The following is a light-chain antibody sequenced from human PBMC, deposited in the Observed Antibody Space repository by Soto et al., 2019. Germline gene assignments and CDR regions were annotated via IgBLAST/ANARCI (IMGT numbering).Light chain of an antibody. CDR3: QQFNNLPYS. J-gene: IGKJ2*03. Sequence: EVVMTQSPATLSVSPGESATLSCRASQTVSSNLAWYQQKPGQAPRLLIDGSLTRATGVPARFSASRSGTEFTLTITSPQSEDFALYFCQQFNNLPYSFGQGTKLEIK. CDR1: QTVSSN. CDR2: GSL. V-gene: IGKV3-15*01.